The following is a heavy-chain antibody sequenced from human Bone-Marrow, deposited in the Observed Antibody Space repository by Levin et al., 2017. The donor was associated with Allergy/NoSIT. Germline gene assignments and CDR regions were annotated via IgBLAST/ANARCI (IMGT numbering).Heavy chain of an antibody. Sequence: SETLSLICTVSAASFNNYYWSWIRQPPGKGLEWIGYVSYSGSTNYNPSLKSRVTMSLDTSKNQFSLKLNSVTAADTAVYYCASDIGTSGNDAFDVWGQGTMVTVSS. D-gene: IGHD1/OR15-1a*01. J-gene: IGHJ3*01. CDR1: AASFNNYY. CDR2: VSYSGST. CDR3: ASDIGTSGNDAFDV. V-gene: IGHV4-59*01.